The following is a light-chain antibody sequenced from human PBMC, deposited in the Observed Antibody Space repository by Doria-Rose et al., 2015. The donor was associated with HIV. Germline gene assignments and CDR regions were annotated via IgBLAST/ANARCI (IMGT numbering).Light chain of an antibody. Sequence: SSNFAWYQQKPGQAPRLLIYGASTRAIGIPARFSGSGSGTEFTLTISSLQSEDFAVYYCQQYDNWPLYTFGQGTKLEIK. V-gene: IGKV3-15*01. CDR3: QQYDNWPLYT. CDR2: GAS. CDR1: SSN. J-gene: IGKJ2*01.